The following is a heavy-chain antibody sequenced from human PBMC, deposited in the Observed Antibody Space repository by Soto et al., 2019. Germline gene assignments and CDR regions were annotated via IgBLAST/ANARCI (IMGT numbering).Heavy chain of an antibody. CDR1: GYTFTCYA. V-gene: IGHV1-3*01. Sequence: ASVKVSCKASGYTFTCYAMHWVRQAPGQRLEWMGWINAGNGNTKYSQKFQGRVTLTRDTSASTAYMELSSLRSEDTAVYYCARFPSQNDVQPYYYYYGMDVWGQGTTVTVSS. CDR3: ARFPSQNDVQPYYYYYGMDV. D-gene: IGHD1-1*01. J-gene: IGHJ6*02. CDR2: INAGNGNT.